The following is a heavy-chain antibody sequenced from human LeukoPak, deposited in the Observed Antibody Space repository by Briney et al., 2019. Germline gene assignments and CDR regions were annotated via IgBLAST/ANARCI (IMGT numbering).Heavy chain of an antibody. D-gene: IGHD6-13*01. V-gene: IGHV1-18*01. CDR2: ISAYNGNT. Sequence: GASVKVSCKASGYTFTSYGISWVRQAPGQGLEWMGWISAYNGNTNYAQKLQGRVTMTTDTSTSTAYMELRSLRSDDTAVYYCAREVSSSSWYSTGYGFDYWGQGTLVTVSS. CDR1: GYTFTSYG. J-gene: IGHJ4*02. CDR3: AREVSSSSWYSTGYGFDY.